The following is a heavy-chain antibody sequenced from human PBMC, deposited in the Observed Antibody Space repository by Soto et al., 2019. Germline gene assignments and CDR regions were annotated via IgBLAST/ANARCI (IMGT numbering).Heavy chain of an antibody. J-gene: IGHJ5*02. V-gene: IGHV4-39*01. CDR2: IYYSGST. CDR3: ARNKAPGSGIPSYITWFDP. CDR1: GGSISSSSYY. D-gene: IGHD3-10*01. Sequence: PSETLSLTCTVSGGSISSSSYYWGWIRQPPGKGLEWIGSIYYSGSTYYNPSLKSRVTISVDTSKNQFSLKLSSVTAADTAVYYCARNKAPGSGIPSYITWFDPGGQGTLVTVSS.